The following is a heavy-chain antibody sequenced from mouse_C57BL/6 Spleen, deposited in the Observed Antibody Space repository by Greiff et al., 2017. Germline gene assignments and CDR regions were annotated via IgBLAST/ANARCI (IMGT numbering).Heavy chain of an antibody. J-gene: IGHJ1*03. CDR2: ICPGSGST. D-gene: IGHD2-4*01. CDR1: GYTFTSYW. CDR3: ASARNYDVEYFDV. V-gene: IGHV1-55*01. Sequence: VQLQQPGAELVKPGASVKMSCKASGYTFTSYWITWVQQRPGQGLEWIGDICPGSGSTNYNEKFKGKATLTVDTSTSTAYMQFSSLTSEDAAVYYCASARNYDVEYFDVWGTGTTVTVSS.